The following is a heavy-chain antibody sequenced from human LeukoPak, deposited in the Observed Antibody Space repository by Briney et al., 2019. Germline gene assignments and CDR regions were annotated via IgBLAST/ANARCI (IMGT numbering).Heavy chain of an antibody. CDR2: IIPIFGTA. Sequence: ASVKVSCKASGGTFSSYATSWVRQAPGQGLEWMGGIIPIFGTANYAQKFQGRVTITADESTSTAYMELSSLRSEDTAVYYCARAGAARYYYYMDVWGKGTTVTVSS. J-gene: IGHJ6*03. CDR1: GGTFSSYA. CDR3: ARAGAARYYYYMDV. D-gene: IGHD6-6*01. V-gene: IGHV1-69*13.